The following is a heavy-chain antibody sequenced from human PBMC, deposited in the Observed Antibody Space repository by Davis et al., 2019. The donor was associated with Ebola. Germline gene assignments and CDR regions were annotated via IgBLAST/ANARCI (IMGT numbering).Heavy chain of an antibody. CDR3: ARDRGHKYSYGPPFDY. D-gene: IGHD5-18*01. CDR1: GFTVSSNY. Sequence: GGSLRLSCAASGFTVSSNYMSWVRQAPGKGLEWVANIKQDGSEKYYVDSVKGRFTISRDNAKNSLYLQMNSLRAEDTAVYYCARDRGHKYSYGPPFDYWGQGTLVTVSS. V-gene: IGHV3-7*03. CDR2: IKQDGSEK. J-gene: IGHJ4*02.